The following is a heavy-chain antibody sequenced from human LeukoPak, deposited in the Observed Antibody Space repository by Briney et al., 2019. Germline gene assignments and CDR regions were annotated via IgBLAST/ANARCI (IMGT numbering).Heavy chain of an antibody. J-gene: IGHJ6*03. CDR2: IYYSGST. Sequence: SETLSLTCTVSGGSITSSNYYWGWIRQPPGKGLEWIGSIYYSGSTYYNPSLKSRVTISVDTSKNQFSLKLSSVTAADTAVYYCARDRFGDYMDVWGKGTTVTVSS. CDR1: GGSITSSNYY. D-gene: IGHD3-16*01. CDR3: ARDRFGDYMDV. V-gene: IGHV4-39*07.